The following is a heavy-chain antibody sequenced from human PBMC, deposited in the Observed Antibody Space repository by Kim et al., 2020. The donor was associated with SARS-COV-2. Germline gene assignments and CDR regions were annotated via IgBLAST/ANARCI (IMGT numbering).Heavy chain of an antibody. CDR1: GGSFSGYY. V-gene: IGHV4-34*01. CDR2: INHSGST. D-gene: IGHD3-22*01. J-gene: IGHJ5*02. CDR3: ATMADDSSERGGWFDP. Sequence: SETLSLTCAVYGGSFSGYYWSWIRQPPGKGLEWIGEINHSGSTNYNPSLKSRVTISVDTSKNQFSLKLSSVTAADTAVYYCATMADDSSERGGWFDPWGQGTLVTVSS.